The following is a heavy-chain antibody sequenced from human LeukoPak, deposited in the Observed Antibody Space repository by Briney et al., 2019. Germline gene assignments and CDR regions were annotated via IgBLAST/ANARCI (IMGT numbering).Heavy chain of an antibody. CDR1: GFTFSSYS. D-gene: IGHD3-22*01. J-gene: IGHJ3*02. V-gene: IGHV3-48*02. CDR2: ISSSSSTI. Sequence: GGSLRLSCAASGFTFSSYSMNWVRQAPGKGLEWVSYISSSSSTIYYADSVKGRFTISRDNAKNSLYLQMNSLRDEDTAVYYCASASPYYYDVRAFDIWGQGTMVTVSS. CDR3: ASASPYYYDVRAFDI.